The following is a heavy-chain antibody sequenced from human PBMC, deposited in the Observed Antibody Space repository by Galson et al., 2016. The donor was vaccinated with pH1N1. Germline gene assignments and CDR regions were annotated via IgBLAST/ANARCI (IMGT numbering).Heavy chain of an antibody. J-gene: IGHJ3*01. CDR1: GFTFSSWH. V-gene: IGHV3-48*04. Sequence: SLRLSCAASGFTFSSWHMDWVRQAPGEGLEWISFITYTSATIYYADSVKGRFTVSGDNAKNSLYLQMHSLRAEDTAVYYCARPGNYHGERRGAFDLGGQGKMV. CDR3: ARPGNYHGERRGAFDL. D-gene: IGHD3-10*01. CDR2: ITYTSATI.